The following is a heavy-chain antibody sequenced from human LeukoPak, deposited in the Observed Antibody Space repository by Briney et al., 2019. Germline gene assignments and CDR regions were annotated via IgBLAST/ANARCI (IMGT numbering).Heavy chain of an antibody. CDR2: IWYDGSNK. CDR3: AREDDDWGPNTFDV. CDR1: GFTFSSYG. J-gene: IGHJ3*01. V-gene: IGHV3-33*01. Sequence: GGSLRLSCAASGFTFSSYGMHWVRQAPGEGLEWLALIWYDGSNKYYADSVKGRFTISRDNSKNTLYLQMNSLRAEDTAVYYCAREDDDWGPNTFDVWGQGTVVAVSS. D-gene: IGHD7-27*01.